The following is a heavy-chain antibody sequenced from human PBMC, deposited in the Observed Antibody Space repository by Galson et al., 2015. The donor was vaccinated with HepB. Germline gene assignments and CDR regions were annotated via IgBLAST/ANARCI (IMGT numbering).Heavy chain of an antibody. Sequence: SETLSLTCIVSGGSISSSSYYWGWIRQPPGKGLEWIGSIYYSGGTYYNPSLKSRVTISGDTSKNQFSLKLSSVTAADMAVYYCARHSSGYPIDYWGQGTLVTVSS. CDR1: GGSISSSSYY. J-gene: IGHJ4*02. D-gene: IGHD3-22*01. CDR2: IYYSGGT. V-gene: IGHV4-39*01. CDR3: ARHSSGYPIDY.